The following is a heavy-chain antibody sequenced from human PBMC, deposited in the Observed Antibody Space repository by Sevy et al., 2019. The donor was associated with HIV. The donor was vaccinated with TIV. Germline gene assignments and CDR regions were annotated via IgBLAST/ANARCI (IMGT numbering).Heavy chain of an antibody. J-gene: IGHJ4*02. Sequence: SETLSLTCSVSGASISRSYWWTWVRQSPGKGLEWIGEVYHSGSTNYNPSLKSRVTISVDKSKNQFSLKLTSVTAADTAIYFCAGKHQYSDFWPYFFDYWGQGTLVTVSS. CDR2: VYHSGST. CDR1: GASISRSYW. V-gene: IGHV4-4*02. CDR3: AGKHQYSDFWPYFFDY. D-gene: IGHD3-3*01.